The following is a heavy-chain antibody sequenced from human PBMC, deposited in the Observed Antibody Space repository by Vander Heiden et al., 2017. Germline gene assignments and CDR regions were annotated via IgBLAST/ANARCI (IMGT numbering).Heavy chain of an antibody. CDR2: IGWNSAAV. Sequence: EVQLVESGGGLVQPGRSLRLSCVWSGFIHGDHAMHWVRQAPGEGLEWVSGIGWNSAAVGYADSVKGRFTVSRDNAKNSLYLQMNSLRVEDTAFYYCTKDIRPGGADVWGQGTTVIVSS. J-gene: IGHJ6*02. D-gene: IGHD1-26*01. CDR3: TKDIRPGGADV. CDR1: GFIHGDHA. V-gene: IGHV3-9*01.